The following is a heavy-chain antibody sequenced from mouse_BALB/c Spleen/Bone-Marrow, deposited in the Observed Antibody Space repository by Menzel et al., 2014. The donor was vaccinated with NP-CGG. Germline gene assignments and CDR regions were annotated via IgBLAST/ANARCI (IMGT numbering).Heavy chain of an antibody. CDR1: GDSITSGY. CDR3: TRDYYGP. Sequence: EVNVEESGPSLVKPSQTLSLTCSVTGDSITSGYWNWIRTFPGNKLEYMGYITYSGNTYYNPSLISRISITRDTSKNXCYLQLNSVTTEDTATYYCTRDYYGPWGQGTALTVSS. CDR2: ITYSGNT. J-gene: IGHJ2*01. D-gene: IGHD1-2*01. V-gene: IGHV3-8*02.